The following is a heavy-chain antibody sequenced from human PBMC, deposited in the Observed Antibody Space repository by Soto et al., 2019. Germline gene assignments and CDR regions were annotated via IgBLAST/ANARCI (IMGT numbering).Heavy chain of an antibody. CDR3: ARQPRILTGYSGQFDY. CDR2: ICYSGST. CDR1: GGTISSYY. V-gene: IGHV4-59*08. J-gene: IGHJ4*02. D-gene: IGHD3-9*01. Sequence: SETLCLTCTVSGGTISSYYWSWFRQPPGKGLEWIGYICYSGSTNYNPSLKSRVTISVDTSKNQFSLKLSSVTAADTAVYYCARQPRILTGYSGQFDYWGQGTLVTVSS.